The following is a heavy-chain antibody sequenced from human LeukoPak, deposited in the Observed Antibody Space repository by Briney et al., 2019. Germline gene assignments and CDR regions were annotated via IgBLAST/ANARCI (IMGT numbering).Heavy chain of an antibody. CDR1: GFTFSSFW. J-gene: IGHJ4*02. CDR3: ARVTVSSSVVIFDY. D-gene: IGHD2-21*01. V-gene: IGHV3-74*01. Sequence: GGSLRLSCAASGFTFSSFWMHWVRQAPGKGLVWVSRINSDGSTITYADSVKGRFTISRDNARNTLYLQMNSLRAEDTAVYYCARVTVSSSVVIFDYWGQGSLVAVSS. CDR2: INSDGSTI.